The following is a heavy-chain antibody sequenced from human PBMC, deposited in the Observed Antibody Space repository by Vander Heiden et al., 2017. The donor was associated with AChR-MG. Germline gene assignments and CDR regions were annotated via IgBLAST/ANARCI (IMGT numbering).Heavy chain of an antibody. D-gene: IGHD4-17*01. CDR2: IRYDGTNK. CDR1: GFTFRSYG. Sequence: QVQLVESGGGVVQPGGSLTLSCAASGFTFRSYGMHWVRQAPGKGLEWVAFIRYDGTNKYYTDSVKGRFTISRDNSKNTLFLQMNSLGLEDTAVYFCAKDGTTVTTGGRFDYWGQGTLVTVSS. J-gene: IGHJ4*02. CDR3: AKDGTTVTTGGRFDY. V-gene: IGHV3-30*02.